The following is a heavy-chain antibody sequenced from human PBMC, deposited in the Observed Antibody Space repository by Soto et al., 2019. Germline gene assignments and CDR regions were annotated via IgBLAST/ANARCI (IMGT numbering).Heavy chain of an antibody. CDR1: GFNVGAFA. Sequence: PGGSLRLSCAASGFNVGAFAVNWVRQAPGKGLEWVSGISVSDAFIYYADSVRGRFSISRDASEHILYLQMNSLRVDDTALYYLRIETVAGITALDYWGPGTLVIFSS. J-gene: IGHJ4*02. D-gene: IGHD1-20*01. V-gene: IGHV3-23*01. CDR2: ISVSDAFI. CDR3: RIETVAGITALDY.